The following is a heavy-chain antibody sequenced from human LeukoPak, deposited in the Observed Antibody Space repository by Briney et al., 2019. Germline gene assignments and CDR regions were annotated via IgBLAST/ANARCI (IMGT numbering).Heavy chain of an antibody. CDR3: ARWWELPDY. J-gene: IGHJ4*02. Sequence: GGSLRLSCAASGFTFSDYYMSWIRQAPGKGREWVSYISSSSSYTNYADSVKGRFTISRDNAKNSLYLQMNSLRAEDTAVYYCARWWELPDYWGQGTLVTVSS. D-gene: IGHD2-15*01. CDR1: GFTFSDYY. CDR2: ISSSSSYT. V-gene: IGHV3-11*03.